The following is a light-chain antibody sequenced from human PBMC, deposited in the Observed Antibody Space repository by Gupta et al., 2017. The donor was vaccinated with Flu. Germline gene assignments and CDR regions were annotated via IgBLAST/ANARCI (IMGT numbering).Light chain of an antibody. CDR3: QQYGSSPPIT. Sequence: TLSLSPGERATLSCRASQSVSSSYLAWYQQKPGQAPRLLIYGASSRATGIPDRFSGSGYGTDFTLTISRREPEDFAVYYCQQYGSSPPITFGHGTKVDIK. CDR1: QSVSSSY. J-gene: IGKJ3*01. CDR2: GAS. V-gene: IGKV3-20*01.